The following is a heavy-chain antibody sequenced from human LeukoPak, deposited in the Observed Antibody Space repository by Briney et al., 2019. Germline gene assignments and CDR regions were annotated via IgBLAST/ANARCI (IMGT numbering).Heavy chain of an antibody. V-gene: IGHV3-21*01. D-gene: IGHD2-15*01. Sequence: PGGSLRLSCAASGVTFSSYSMNWVRHGPGKGLEWVSSISISSSYIYYPDSVPGRFTISTDTAKHSQYQQMHSLRAEATAVSYCARSAHYGMDVWGQGTTVTVSS. J-gene: IGHJ6*02. CDR3: ARSAHYGMDV. CDR2: ISISSSYI. CDR1: GVTFSSYS.